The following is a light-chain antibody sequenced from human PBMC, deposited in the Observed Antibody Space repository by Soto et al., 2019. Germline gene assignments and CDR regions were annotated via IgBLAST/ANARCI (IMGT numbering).Light chain of an antibody. Sequence: DIVMTQSPLSLPVTPGEPASISCRSSQSLLHSNGYNYLDWYLQKPGQSPQLLIYLGSNRASGVPDRFRGRGSGTDFTLKISRVEAEDVGVFYCMQALQTPWTFGQGTNVEIK. CDR3: MQALQTPWT. CDR1: QSLLHSNGYNY. CDR2: LGS. J-gene: IGKJ1*01. V-gene: IGKV2-28*01.